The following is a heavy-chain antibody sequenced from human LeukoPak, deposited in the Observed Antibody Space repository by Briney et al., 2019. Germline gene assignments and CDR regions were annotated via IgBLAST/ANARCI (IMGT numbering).Heavy chain of an antibody. CDR1: GFTFSSYA. CDR2: IWYDGSNK. Sequence: GVLRLSCTASGFTFSSYAMTWVRQAPGKGLEWVAVIWYDGSNKYYADSVKGRFTISRDNSKNTLYLQMNSLRAEDTAVYYCAAMVRGVIITPFDYWGQGTLVTVSS. J-gene: IGHJ4*02. CDR3: AAMVRGVIITPFDY. D-gene: IGHD3-10*01. V-gene: IGHV3-33*08.